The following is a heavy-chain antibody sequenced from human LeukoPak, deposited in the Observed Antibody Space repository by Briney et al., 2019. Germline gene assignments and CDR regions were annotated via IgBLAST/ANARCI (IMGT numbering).Heavy chain of an antibody. D-gene: IGHD3-10*01. Sequence: GGSLRLSCAASGFTFSSYAMSWVRQAPGKGLEWVSAISGSGGSTYYADSVKGRFTISRDNSKNTLYLQMNSLRAEDTAVYYCARKQLGGYSYYFDYWGQGTLVTVSS. V-gene: IGHV3-23*01. J-gene: IGHJ4*02. CDR3: ARKQLGGYSYYFDY. CDR1: GFTFSSYA. CDR2: ISGSGGST.